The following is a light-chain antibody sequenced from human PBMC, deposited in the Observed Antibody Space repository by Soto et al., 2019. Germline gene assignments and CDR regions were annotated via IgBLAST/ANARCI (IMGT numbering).Light chain of an antibody. CDR3: HQFGYSPRT. J-gene: IGKJ1*01. V-gene: IGKV3-20*01. CDR1: QTVNSDY. CDR2: ATS. Sequence: EIVLTQSPGTLSLSPGETATLSCRAIQTVNSDYLAWFQQRPGQAPRLLIFATSRKATDIPDRFSGSGSGTDFPLPIRVTGAEDFAVYYCHQFGYSPRTFGQGTKVE.